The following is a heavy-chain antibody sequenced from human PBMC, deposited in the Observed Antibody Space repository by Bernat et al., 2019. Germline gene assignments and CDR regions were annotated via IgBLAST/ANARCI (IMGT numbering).Heavy chain of an antibody. CDR3: AATVTTPNGAGSFDY. Sequence: QVQLQESGPGLVKPSETLSLTCTVSGGSISSYYWSWIRQPAGKGLEWIGRIYTSGSNNYNPSLKSRVTMSVETSYNKSSLKLSDMPAADEAVYYCAATVTTPNGAGSFDYWGQGTLVTVSS. V-gene: IGHV4-4*07. CDR2: IYTSGSN. J-gene: IGHJ4*02. D-gene: IGHD4-17*01. CDR1: GGSISSYY.